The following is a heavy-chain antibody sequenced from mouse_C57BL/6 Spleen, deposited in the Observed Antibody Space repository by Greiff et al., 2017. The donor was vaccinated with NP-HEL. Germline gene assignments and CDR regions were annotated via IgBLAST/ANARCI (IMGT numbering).Heavy chain of an antibody. CDR2: IWTGGGT. J-gene: IGHJ3*01. CDR1: GFSLTSYA. V-gene: IGHV2-9-1*01. D-gene: IGHD1-1*01. Sequence: VKVVESGPGLVAPSQSLSITCTVSGFSLTSYAISWVRQPPGKGLEWLGVIWTGGGTNYNSALKSRLSISKDNSKSQVFLKMNSLQTDDTARYYCARHYGSSSAWFAYWGQGTLVTVSA. CDR3: ARHYGSSSAWFAY.